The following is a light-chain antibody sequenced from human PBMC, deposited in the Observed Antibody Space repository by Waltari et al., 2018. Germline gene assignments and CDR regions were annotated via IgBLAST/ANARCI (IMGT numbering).Light chain of an antibody. J-gene: IGLJ3*02. CDR3: SSYTSSSAPHVM. CDR1: SSDVGDYNY. CDR2: DVS. Sequence: QSALTQPASVSGSPGQSITISCTGTSSDVGDYNYVSWFQQHPGKAPKLMIYDVSNRPSGVSNRLSGSKSGNTASLTISGLQAEDEADYYCSSYTSSSAPHVMFGGGTKLTVL. V-gene: IGLV2-14*03.